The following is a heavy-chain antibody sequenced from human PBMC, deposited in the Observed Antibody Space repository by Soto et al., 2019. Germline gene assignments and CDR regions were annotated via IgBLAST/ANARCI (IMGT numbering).Heavy chain of an antibody. Sequence: GGSLRLSCEVSGYTITDHYMTWIRQFPGKGLEWVSYIIIDSVNTNDADSVRGRFTISRDNAKNSLYLELSSLRAEDTAVYHCATNIRLDFWGQGTQVTVSS. CDR1: GYTITDHY. J-gene: IGHJ4*02. CDR3: ATNIRLDF. D-gene: IGHD3-16*01. CDR2: IIIDSVNT. V-gene: IGHV3-11*06.